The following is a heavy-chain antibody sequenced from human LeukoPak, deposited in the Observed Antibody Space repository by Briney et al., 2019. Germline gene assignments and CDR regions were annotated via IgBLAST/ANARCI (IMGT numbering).Heavy chain of an antibody. J-gene: IGHJ4*02. CDR3: AKDYGFGMMNPFDY. CDR2: ISGSGGST. CDR1: GFAFSSYA. Sequence: GGSLRLSCAASGFAFSSYAMSWVRQAPGKGLEWVSAISGSGGSTYYADSVKGRFTISRDNSKNTLYLQMNSLRAEDTAVYYCAKDYGFGMMNPFDYWGQGTLVTVSS. D-gene: IGHD3-10*01. V-gene: IGHV3-23*01.